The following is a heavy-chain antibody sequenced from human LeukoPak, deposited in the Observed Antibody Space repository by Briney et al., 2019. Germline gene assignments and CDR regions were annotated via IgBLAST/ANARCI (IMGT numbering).Heavy chain of an antibody. J-gene: IGHJ4*02. V-gene: IGHV3-30*04. Sequence: GGSLRLSCAASGFPFSGSAVHWVRQAPGKGLEWVVVVSYDGSKNYYADSVQGRFTISRDNSKNTLYLQMNSLRTEDTAVYYCARDRAWGFDSWGQGTLVTVSS. CDR2: VSYDGSKN. CDR1: GFPFSGSA. CDR3: ARDRAWGFDS. D-gene: IGHD7-27*01.